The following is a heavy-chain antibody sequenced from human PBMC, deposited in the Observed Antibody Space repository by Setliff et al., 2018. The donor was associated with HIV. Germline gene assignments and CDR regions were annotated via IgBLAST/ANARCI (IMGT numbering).Heavy chain of an antibody. D-gene: IGHD2-2*01. CDR3: ASPGRRRGYCSSTSCNDEVLYYYYYMDV. Sequence: SETLSLTCTVSGGYISSSSYYWGWIRQPPEKGLEWIGSIYYSGSTYYNPSLKSRVTISVDTSKNQFSLKLRSVTAADTAVYYCASPGRRRGYCSSTSCNDEVLYYYYYMDVWGKGTTVTVAS. CDR2: IYYSGST. CDR1: GGYISSSSYY. J-gene: IGHJ6*03. V-gene: IGHV4-39*01.